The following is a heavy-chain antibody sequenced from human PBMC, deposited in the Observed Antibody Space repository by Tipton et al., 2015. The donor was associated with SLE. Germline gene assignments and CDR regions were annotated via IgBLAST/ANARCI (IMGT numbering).Heavy chain of an antibody. D-gene: IGHD2-2*01. J-gene: IGHJ6*02. Sequence: GSLRLSCAASGFTFSSYAMSWVRQAPGKGLEWVSAISGSGGSTYYADSVKGRFTISRDNSKNTLYLQMNSLRAEDTAVYYCARGGEDIVVLPAAGGYGMDVWGQGTTVTVSS. V-gene: IGHV3-23*01. CDR3: ARGGEDIVVLPAAGGYGMDV. CDR1: GFTFSSYA. CDR2: ISGSGGST.